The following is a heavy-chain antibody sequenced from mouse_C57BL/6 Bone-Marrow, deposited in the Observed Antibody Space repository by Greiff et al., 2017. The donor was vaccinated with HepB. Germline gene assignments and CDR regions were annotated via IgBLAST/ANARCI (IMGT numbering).Heavy chain of an antibody. CDR1: GYAFSSSW. Sequence: VQLQQSGPELVKPGASVKISCKASGYAFSSSWMNWVKQRPGKGLEWIGRIYPGDGDTNYNGKFKGKATLTADKSSSTAYMQLSSLTSEDSAVYFCAVITTVVAKDYFDYWGQGTTLTVSS. D-gene: IGHD1-1*01. J-gene: IGHJ2*01. V-gene: IGHV1-82*01. CDR2: IYPGDGDT. CDR3: AVITTVVAKDYFDY.